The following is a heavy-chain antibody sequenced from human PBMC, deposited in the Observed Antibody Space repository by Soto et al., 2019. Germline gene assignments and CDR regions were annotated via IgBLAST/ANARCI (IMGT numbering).Heavy chain of an antibody. CDR2: ISYDGSNK. Sequence: QVQLVESGGGVVQPGRSLRLSCAASGFTFSSYGMHWVRQAPGKGLEWVAVISYDGSNKYYADSVKGRFTISRDNSKNTVSLQMNSLRAEDTAMYYCAAGEPLNYRGQGTLVTVSS. CDR1: GFTFSSYG. CDR3: AAGEPLNY. J-gene: IGHJ4*02. D-gene: IGHD3-10*01. V-gene: IGHV3-30*03.